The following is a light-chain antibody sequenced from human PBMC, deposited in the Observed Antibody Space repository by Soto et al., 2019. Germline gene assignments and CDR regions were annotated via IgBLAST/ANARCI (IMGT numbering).Light chain of an antibody. Sequence: DIPMTQSPSSLSASTGDRVTITCRASQSVNRNLNWYQHKLGKAPKLLIYAASHLERGVPSRFSGSGSGTDFTLSISSLHPEDIATYYCQQSYTTPPTFGQGTKLEIK. CDR2: AAS. J-gene: IGKJ2*01. CDR3: QQSYTTPPT. V-gene: IGKV1-39*01. CDR1: QSVNRN.